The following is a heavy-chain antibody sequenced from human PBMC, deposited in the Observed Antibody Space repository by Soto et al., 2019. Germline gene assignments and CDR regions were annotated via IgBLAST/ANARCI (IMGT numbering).Heavy chain of an antibody. CDR3: ARSSGGNFGIIIEGTNWFAP. CDR2: INPHGGST. D-gene: IGHD1-26*01. Sequence: QLVQSGGEVKQTGSSVRVSCKAPRDTFTSYYINWVRQAPGQGLEWMGVINPHGGSTAYAQKFKGRVTLTRDTSASTVYMEVSSLTSEDTAMYYCARSSGGNFGIIIEGTNWFAPWGQGTLVTLSS. V-gene: IGHV1-46*01. J-gene: IGHJ5*02. CDR1: RDTFTSYY.